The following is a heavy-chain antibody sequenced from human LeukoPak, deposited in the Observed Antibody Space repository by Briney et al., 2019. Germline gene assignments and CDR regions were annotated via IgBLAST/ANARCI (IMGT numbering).Heavy chain of an antibody. CDR1: GGSVSGGSYY. CDR3: ARSLPSDYYGSGSHDY. CDR2: IYYSGST. V-gene: IGHV4-61*01. J-gene: IGHJ4*02. Sequence: SETLSLTCTVSGGSVSGGSYYWSWIRQPPGTGLEWIGYIYYSGSTNYNPSLKSRVTISVDTSKNQFSLKLSSVTAADTAVYYCARSLPSDYYGSGSHDYWGQGTLVTVSS. D-gene: IGHD3-10*01.